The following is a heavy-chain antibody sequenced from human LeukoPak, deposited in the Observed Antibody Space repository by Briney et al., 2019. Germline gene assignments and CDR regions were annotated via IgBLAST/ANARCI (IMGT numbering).Heavy chain of an antibody. CDR1: GFTFDDYT. CDR3: ASHFCLK. CDR2: ISWDGGST. V-gene: IGHV3-43*01. Sequence: GGSLRLSCAASGFTFDDYTMHWVRQAPGKGLEWVSLISWDGGSTYYADSVKGRFTISRDNADNSLYLQMNSLRAEDTAVYYCASHFCLKWGQGTLVTVSS. D-gene: IGHD5/OR15-5a*01. J-gene: IGHJ4*02.